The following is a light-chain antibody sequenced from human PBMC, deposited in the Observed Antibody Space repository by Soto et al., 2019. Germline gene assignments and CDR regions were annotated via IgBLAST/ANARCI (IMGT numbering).Light chain of an antibody. V-gene: IGKV3-20*01. Sequence: EIGLTQSPGTLSVSPGERATLSCRASQSISSNYLDWYQQKPGQAPSLLIYGASSRATGIPDRFSGSGSVTDFTLTISRLEPEDSAIYYCQQYVSWTFGQGTKVEIK. CDR2: GAS. J-gene: IGKJ1*01. CDR3: QQYVSWT. CDR1: QSISSNY.